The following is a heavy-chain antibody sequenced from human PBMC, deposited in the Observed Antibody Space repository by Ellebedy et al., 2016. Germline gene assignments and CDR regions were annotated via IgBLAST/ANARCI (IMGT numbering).Heavy chain of an antibody. D-gene: IGHD2-15*01. CDR1: GGSISSYY. V-gene: IGHV4-59*01. Sequence: SETLSLXXTVSGGSISSYYWSWIWQPPGKGLEWIGYVYYSGTPNYNPSLKSRVTISLDRSNNQFSLKLTSVTAADTAVYYCARGYCSGGRCYAYGMDVWGQGTTVTVSS. CDR3: ARGYCSGGRCYAYGMDV. CDR2: VYYSGTP. J-gene: IGHJ6*02.